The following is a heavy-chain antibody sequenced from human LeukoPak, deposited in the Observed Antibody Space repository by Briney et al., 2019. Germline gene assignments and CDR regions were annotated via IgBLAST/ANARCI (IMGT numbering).Heavy chain of an antibody. CDR2: IYPGDSDT. CDR3: ARVDYSNYIGHY. V-gene: IGHV5-51*07. D-gene: IGHD4-11*01. CDR1: GSIFTSYW. Sequence: GASLKISCEGSGSIFTSYWIGWVHQLPGKGLERMGIIYPGDSDTRYSPSFQGQVTISADKSISTAYLQWSSLKASDTAMYYCARVDYSNYIGHYWGQGTLVTVSS. J-gene: IGHJ4*02.